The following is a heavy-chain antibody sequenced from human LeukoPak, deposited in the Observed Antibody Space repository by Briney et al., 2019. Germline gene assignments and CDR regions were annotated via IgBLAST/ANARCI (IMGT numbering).Heavy chain of an antibody. CDR2: IYYVGTT. J-gene: IGHJ6*03. Sequence: IYYVGTTNYNPSLNRRASMSVDMSKNQFSLNLTSVTAADTAVYYCAREGYGSGSSHFMDVWGTGTTVTVSS. CDR3: AREGYGSGSSHFMDV. V-gene: IGHV4-34*11. D-gene: IGHD3-10*01.